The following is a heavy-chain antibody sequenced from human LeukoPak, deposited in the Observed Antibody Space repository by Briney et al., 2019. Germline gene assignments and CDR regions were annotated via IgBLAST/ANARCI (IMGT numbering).Heavy chain of an antibody. J-gene: IGHJ6*02. D-gene: IGHD4-17*01. CDR2: INPNSGGT. CDR1: GYTFTGYY. Sequence: GASVKVSFKASGYTFTGYYMHWVRQAPGQGLEWMGRINPNSGGTNYAQKFQGRVTMTRDTSISTAYMELSRLRSDDTAVYYCARIPTDLRRGYYYGMDVWGQGTTVTVSS. V-gene: IGHV1-2*06. CDR3: ARIPTDLRRGYYYGMDV.